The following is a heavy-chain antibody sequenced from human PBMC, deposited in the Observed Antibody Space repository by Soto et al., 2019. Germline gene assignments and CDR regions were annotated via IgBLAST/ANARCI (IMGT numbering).Heavy chain of an antibody. V-gene: IGHV1-18*01. CDR3: AKNGQPPYYYYGMDV. J-gene: IGHJ6*02. CDR1: GYTFTRYG. D-gene: IGHD2-8*01. Sequence: ASVKVSCKASGYTFTRYGISWLLQAPGQGLEWMGWISGYNGDTKYAQKFQGRVTMTVDTSTTTAYMELRSLTSDDRAVYYCAKNGQPPYYYYGMDVWGQGTTVTVSS. CDR2: ISGYNGDT.